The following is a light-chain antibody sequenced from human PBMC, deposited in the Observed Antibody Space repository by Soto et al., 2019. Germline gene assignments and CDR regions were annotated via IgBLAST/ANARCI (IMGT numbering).Light chain of an antibody. J-gene: IGKJ1*01. CDR2: GAS. Sequence: EIVLTQSPGTLSLSPGERATLSCGARQTVRNNYLAWYQQKPGQAPRLLIYGASSRATGIPDRFSGSGSGTDFTLTISRLEPEDFAVYFCQQYDTSPWTFGQGTKVDIK. V-gene: IGKV3-20*01. CDR3: QQYDTSPWT. CDR1: QTVRNNY.